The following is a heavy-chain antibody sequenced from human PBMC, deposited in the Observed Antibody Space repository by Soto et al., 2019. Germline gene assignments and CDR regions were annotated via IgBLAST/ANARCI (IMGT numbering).Heavy chain of an antibody. J-gene: IGHJ6*02. Sequence: SETLSLTCTVSGGSISSYYWSWIRQPPGKGLEWIGYIYYSGSTNYNPSLKSRVTISVDTSKNQFSLKLSSVTAADTAVYYCARESYYYYGMDVWGQGTTVTVSS. CDR2: IYYSGST. CDR3: ARESYYYYGMDV. CDR1: GGSISSYY. V-gene: IGHV4-59*01.